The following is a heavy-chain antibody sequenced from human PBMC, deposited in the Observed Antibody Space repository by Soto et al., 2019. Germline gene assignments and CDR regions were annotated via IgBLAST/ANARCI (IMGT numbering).Heavy chain of an antibody. CDR3: AKNWNWGSFVL. CDR2: IYYGGST. D-gene: IGHD7-27*01. CDR1: GGSISSSSYY. J-gene: IGHJ1*01. V-gene: IGHV4-39*01. Sequence: SETLSLTCTVSGGSISSSSYYWGWIRQPPGKGLEWIGFIYYGGSTNYNPSLKSRVTISVDTPKNQFSLKLSSVTAADTAVYYCAKNWNWGSFVLWGQGTLVTVSS.